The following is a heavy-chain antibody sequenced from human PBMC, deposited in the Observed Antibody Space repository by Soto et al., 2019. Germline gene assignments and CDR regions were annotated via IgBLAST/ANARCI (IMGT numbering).Heavy chain of an antibody. CDR1: GGSITNNNYY. J-gene: IGHJ4*02. Sequence: PSETLSLTCTVSGGSITNNNYYWAWIRQPPGKGLEWIGSIYYSENTYYNPSLQSRVTLSVDRSKNQFSLKLSSVTAADTALYYCARGVGYAGVDYWGQGTLVTVSS. V-gene: IGHV4-39*01. D-gene: IGHD5-12*01. CDR3: ARGVGYAGVDY. CDR2: IYYSENT.